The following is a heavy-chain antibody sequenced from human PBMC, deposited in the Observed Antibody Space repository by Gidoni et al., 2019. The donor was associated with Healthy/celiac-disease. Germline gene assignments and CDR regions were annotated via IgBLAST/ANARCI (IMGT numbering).Heavy chain of an antibody. CDR2: ISYDGSNK. D-gene: IGHD1-20*01. CDR3: ARWSNWNDRDAFDI. V-gene: IGHV3-30-3*01. Sequence: PGKGLEWVAVISYDGSNKYYADSVKGRFTISRDNSKNTLYLQMNSLRAEDTAVYYCARWSNWNDRDAFDIWGQGTMVTVSS. J-gene: IGHJ3*02.